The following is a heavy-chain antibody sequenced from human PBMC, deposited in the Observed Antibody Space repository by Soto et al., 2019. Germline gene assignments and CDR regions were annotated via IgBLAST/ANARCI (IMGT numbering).Heavy chain of an antibody. CDR3: ARDLVSGRYFDWLYGSHYYYGMDV. D-gene: IGHD3-9*01. Sequence: PGGSLRLSCAAAGFTFSSYRMSWVRQAPGKGLEWVANIKQDGSEKYYVDSVKGRFTISRDNAKNSLYLQMNSLRAEDTAVYYCARDLVSGRYFDWLYGSHYYYGMDVWGQGTTVTVSS. J-gene: IGHJ6*02. CDR1: GFTFSSYR. CDR2: IKQDGSEK. V-gene: IGHV3-7*01.